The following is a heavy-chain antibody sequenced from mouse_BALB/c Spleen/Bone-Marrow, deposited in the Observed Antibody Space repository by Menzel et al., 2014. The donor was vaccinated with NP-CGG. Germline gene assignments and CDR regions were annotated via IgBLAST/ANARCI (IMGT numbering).Heavy chain of an antibody. D-gene: IGHD2-4*01. CDR3: ARHAYYDQTEVSFVY. CDR2: ISGDGRYT. Sequence: EVKLMESGGGLVKSGGSLKLSCAASGFSFSNYGMSWVRQTPEKRLEWVATISGDGRYTFYSDSVKGRFTISRDNAKNSLYLQLGSLRSEDTALYYCARHAYYDQTEVSFVYWGQGTLVTVSA. V-gene: IGHV5-9-2*01. CDR1: GFSFSNYG. J-gene: IGHJ3*01.